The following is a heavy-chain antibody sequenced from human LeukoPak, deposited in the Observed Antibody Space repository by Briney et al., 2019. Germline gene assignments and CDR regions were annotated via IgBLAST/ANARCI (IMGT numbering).Heavy chain of an antibody. V-gene: IGHV3-30*19. Sequence: GGSLRLSCAASGFTFSSYGMHWVRQAPGKGLEWVAVISYDGSNKYYADSVKGRFTISRDNSKNTLYLQMNSLRAEDTAVYYCARARELLWIGNWFDPWGQGTLVTVSS. CDR1: GFTFSSYG. CDR2: ISYDGSNK. J-gene: IGHJ5*02. CDR3: ARARELLWIGNWFDP. D-gene: IGHD1-26*01.